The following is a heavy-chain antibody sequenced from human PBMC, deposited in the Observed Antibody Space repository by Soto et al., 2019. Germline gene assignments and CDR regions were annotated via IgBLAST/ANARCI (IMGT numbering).Heavy chain of an antibody. V-gene: IGHV4-34*01. CDR2: INHSGST. D-gene: IGHD3-9*01. CDR3: ASKWYYDILTGYLGGDDAFDI. Sequence: SETLSLTCAVYVGSFSGYYWSWIRQPPGKGLEWIGEINHSGSTNYNPSLKSRVTISVDTSKNQFSLKLSSVTAADTAVYYCASKWYYDILTGYLGGDDAFDIWGQGTMVTVSS. J-gene: IGHJ3*02. CDR1: VGSFSGYY.